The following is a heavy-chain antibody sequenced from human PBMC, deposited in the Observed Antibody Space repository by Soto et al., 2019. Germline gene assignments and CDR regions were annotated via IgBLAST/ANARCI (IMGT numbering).Heavy chain of an antibody. CDR2: IYYSGST. Sequence: QLQLQESGPGLVKPSETLSLTCTVSGGSISSSSYYWGWIRQPPGKGLEWIGSIYYSGSTYYNPPLKSRVTISVDTSKNQFSLKLSSVTAADTAVYYCARQPGGKGDYWGQGTLVTVSS. J-gene: IGHJ4*02. V-gene: IGHV4-39*01. CDR3: ARQPGGKGDY. CDR1: GGSISSSSYY.